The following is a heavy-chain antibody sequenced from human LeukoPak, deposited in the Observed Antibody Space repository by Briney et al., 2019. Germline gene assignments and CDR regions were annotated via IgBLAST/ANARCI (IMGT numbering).Heavy chain of an antibody. Sequence: GGSLRLSCAASGFTVSSNYMNWVRQAPGKGLEWVSVIFSGGSTYYADSVKGRFTISRDNSKNTLYLQMNSLRDEDTAVYYCARGLYNWNDEIDYWVQGTLVTVSS. J-gene: IGHJ4*02. CDR1: GFTVSSNY. CDR3: ARGLYNWNDEIDY. CDR2: IFSGGST. D-gene: IGHD1-20*01. V-gene: IGHV3-53*01.